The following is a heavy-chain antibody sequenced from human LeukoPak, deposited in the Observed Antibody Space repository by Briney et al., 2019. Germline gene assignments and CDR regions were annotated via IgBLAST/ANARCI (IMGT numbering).Heavy chain of an antibody. V-gene: IGHV3-7*01. CDR2: IKQDGSEK. Sequence: PGGSLRLSCAASGFNFSSYWMSWVRQAPGKGLEWVANIKQDGSEKYYVDSVKGRFTISRDNAKNSLYLQMNSLRAEDTAVYYCAREDPIFGAMPDYWGQGTLVTVSS. D-gene: IGHD3-3*01. CDR3: AREDPIFGAMPDY. J-gene: IGHJ4*02. CDR1: GFNFSSYW.